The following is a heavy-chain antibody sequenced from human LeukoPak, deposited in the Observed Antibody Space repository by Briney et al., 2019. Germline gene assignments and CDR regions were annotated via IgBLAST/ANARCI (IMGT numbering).Heavy chain of an antibody. V-gene: IGHV1-3*01. CDR3: ARDDSSGWYAH. Sequence: ASVKVSCKASGYTFTNYAVHWVRQAPGQRLEWMGWSNAGNGDTKYSQRFQGRVTITRDTSASTAYMELNSLRSDDTAVYYCARDDSSGWYAHWGQGTLVTVSS. CDR2: SNAGNGDT. J-gene: IGHJ5*02. CDR1: GYTFTNYA. D-gene: IGHD6-19*01.